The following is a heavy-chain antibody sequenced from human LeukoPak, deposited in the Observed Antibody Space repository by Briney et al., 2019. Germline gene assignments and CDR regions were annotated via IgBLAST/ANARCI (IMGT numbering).Heavy chain of an antibody. V-gene: IGHV4-59*11. D-gene: IGHD3-22*01. CDR2: IYYNGNT. CDR3: ARLLDNDSSGHPDTFDI. J-gene: IGHJ3*02. Sequence: PSETLSLTCTVSGGSISSHYWSWIRQPPGKGLEWIGYIYYNGNTKYNPSLQSRVTIPVDTSKNHFSLKLTSVTAGDTAVYSCARLLDNDSSGHPDTFDIWGLGTVVTVSS. CDR1: GGSISSHY.